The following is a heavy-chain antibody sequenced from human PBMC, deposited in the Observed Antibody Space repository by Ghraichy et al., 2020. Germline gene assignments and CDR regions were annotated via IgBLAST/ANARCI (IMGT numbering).Heavy chain of an antibody. CDR2: INHSGST. V-gene: IGHV4-34*01. D-gene: IGHD5-18*01. CDR1: GGSFSGYY. Sequence: SQTLSLTCAVYGGSFSGYYWSWIRQPPGKGLEWIGEINHSGSTNYNPSLKSRVTISVDTSKNQFSLKLSSVTAADTAVYYCARTDGYSYGPFDYWGQGTLVTVSS. J-gene: IGHJ4*02. CDR3: ARTDGYSYGPFDY.